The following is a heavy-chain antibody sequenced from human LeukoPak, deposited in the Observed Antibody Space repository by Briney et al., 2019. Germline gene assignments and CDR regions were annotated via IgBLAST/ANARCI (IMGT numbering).Heavy chain of an antibody. CDR3: ARTQREHWLATYDY. J-gene: IGHJ4*02. D-gene: IGHD6-19*01. CDR1: GYTFTGYY. CDR2: INPNSGGT. Sequence: GASVKVSCKASGYTFTGYYMHWVRQAPGQGLEWMGWINPNSGGTNYAQKFQRRVTMTRDTSISTVYMELSRLRSDDTAVYYCARTQREHWLATYDYWGQGTLVTASS. V-gene: IGHV1-2*02.